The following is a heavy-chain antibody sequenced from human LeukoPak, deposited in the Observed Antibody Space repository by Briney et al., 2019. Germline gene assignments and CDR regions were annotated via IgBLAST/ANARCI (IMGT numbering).Heavy chain of an antibody. J-gene: IGHJ6*03. D-gene: IGHD2-15*01. Sequence: SETLSLTCTVSGYSISSGYYWGWIRQPPGKALEWIGSFYHTGLTYYNPSLRSRVTISVDTSKNQFSLKLSSVTAADTAVYYCARGSLGNCSGGSCYSVLYYYYYMDVWGKGTTVTVSS. CDR1: GYSISSGYY. CDR2: FYHTGLT. V-gene: IGHV4-38-2*02. CDR3: ARGSLGNCSGGSCYSVLYYYYYMDV.